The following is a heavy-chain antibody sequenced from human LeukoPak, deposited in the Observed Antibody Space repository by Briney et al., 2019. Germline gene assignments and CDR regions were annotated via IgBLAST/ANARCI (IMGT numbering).Heavy chain of an antibody. V-gene: IGHV4-59*12. CDR3: ARSDGYGLVGI. CDR1: GGSISSYY. CDR2: IYYGGSA. D-gene: IGHD3-10*01. J-gene: IGHJ3*02. Sequence: SETLSLTCTVSGGSISSYYWSWIRQPAGKGLEWIGYIYYGGSANYNPSLKSRVTVSEDTSKNHFSLTLSSVTAADTAVYYCARSDGYGLVGIWGQGTMVTVSS.